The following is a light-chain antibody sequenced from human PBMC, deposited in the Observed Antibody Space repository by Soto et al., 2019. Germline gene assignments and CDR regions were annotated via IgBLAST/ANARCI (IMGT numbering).Light chain of an antibody. J-gene: IGKJ2*01. CDR2: GAS. Sequence: EMVMTQSPATQSVSPGERASLSCRASQSIGGNLAWYQQKPGQAPRLLIYGASTRATGVPARFSGSGSRTDFTLTISSLQSEDFAIYYCQQYNNWPYTFGQGTTLEI. CDR3: QQYNNWPYT. CDR1: QSIGGN. V-gene: IGKV3-15*01.